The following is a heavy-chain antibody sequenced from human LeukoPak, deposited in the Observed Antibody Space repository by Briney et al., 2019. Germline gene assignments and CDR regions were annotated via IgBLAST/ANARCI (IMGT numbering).Heavy chain of an antibody. Sequence: PGGSLRLSCAASGFTFSSYAMHWVRQAPGKGLEWVAVISYDGSNKYYADSVKGRFTISRDNSKNTLYLQMNSLRAEDTAVYYCARTEEHWGQGTLVTVSS. J-gene: IGHJ4*02. D-gene: IGHD1-1*01. CDR3: ARTEEH. CDR2: ISYDGSNK. V-gene: IGHV3-30*04. CDR1: GFTFSSYA.